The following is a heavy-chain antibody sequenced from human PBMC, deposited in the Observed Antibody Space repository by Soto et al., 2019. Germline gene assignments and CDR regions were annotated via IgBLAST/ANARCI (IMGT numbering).Heavy chain of an antibody. CDR1: GYTFTGYY. CDR2: INPNSGGT. J-gene: IGHJ6*02. CDR3: ARDRYRTTVVTSSCMDV. V-gene: IGHV1-2*04. Sequence: ASVKVSCKASGYTFTGYYMHWVRQAPGQGLEWMGWINPNSGGTNYAQKFQGWVTMTRDTSISTAYMELSRLRSDDTAVYYCARDRYRTTVVTSSCMDVWGQGTTVTVSS. D-gene: IGHD4-17*01.